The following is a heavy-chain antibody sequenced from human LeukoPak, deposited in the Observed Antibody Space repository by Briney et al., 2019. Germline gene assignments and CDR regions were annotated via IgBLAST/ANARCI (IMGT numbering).Heavy chain of an antibody. CDR2: INHSGST. D-gene: IGHD2-15*01. CDR3: AKKGYCSGGSCYWFDP. Sequence: SETLSLTCAVYGGSFSGYYWSWIRQPPGKGLEWIGEINHSGSTNYNPSLKSRVTISVDTSKNQFSLKLSSVTAADTAVYYCAKKGYCSGGSCYWFDPWGQATLVTVSS. V-gene: IGHV4-34*01. J-gene: IGHJ5*02. CDR1: GGSFSGYY.